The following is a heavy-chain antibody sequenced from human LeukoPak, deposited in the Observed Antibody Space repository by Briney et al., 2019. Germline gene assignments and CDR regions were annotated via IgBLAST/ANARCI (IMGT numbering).Heavy chain of an antibody. Sequence: GGSLRLSCAASGFTFSSYWMHWVRQAPGKGLMWVSRINNYGNSTSYADSVKGRFTISRDNAKNTLYLQMHSLRAADTAVYYCARAIAVAGTGGYYWGQGALVTVSS. J-gene: IGHJ4*02. CDR2: INNYGNST. CDR1: GFTFSSYW. CDR3: ARAIAVAGTGGYY. D-gene: IGHD6-19*01. V-gene: IGHV3-74*01.